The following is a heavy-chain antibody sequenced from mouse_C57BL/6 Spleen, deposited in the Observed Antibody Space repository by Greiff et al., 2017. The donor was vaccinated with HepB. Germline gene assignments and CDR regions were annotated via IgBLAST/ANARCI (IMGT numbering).Heavy chain of an antibody. Sequence: QVQLQQPGAELVKPGASVKMSCKASGYTFTSYWITWVKQRPGQGLEWIGDIYPGSGSTNYNEKFKSKATLTVDTSSSTAYMQLSSLTSEDSAVYYCANHFLITTVPGTYFDVWGTGTTVTVSS. D-gene: IGHD1-1*01. CDR1: GYTFTSYW. V-gene: IGHV1-55*01. CDR3: ANHFLITTVPGTYFDV. J-gene: IGHJ1*03. CDR2: IYPGSGST.